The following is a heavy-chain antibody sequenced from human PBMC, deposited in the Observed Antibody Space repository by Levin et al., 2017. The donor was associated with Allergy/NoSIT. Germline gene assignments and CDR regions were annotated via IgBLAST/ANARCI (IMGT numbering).Heavy chain of an antibody. CDR3: AKEGGSSSGYYFEEFDY. J-gene: IGHJ4*02. Sequence: PGGSLRLSCAASGFTFSSYGMHWVRQAPGKGLEWVAVISYDGSNKYYADSVKGRFTISRDNSKNTLYLQMNSLRAEDTAVYYCAKEGGSSSGYYFEEFDYWGQGTLVTVSS. D-gene: IGHD3-22*01. V-gene: IGHV3-30*18. CDR1: GFTFSSYG. CDR2: ISYDGSNK.